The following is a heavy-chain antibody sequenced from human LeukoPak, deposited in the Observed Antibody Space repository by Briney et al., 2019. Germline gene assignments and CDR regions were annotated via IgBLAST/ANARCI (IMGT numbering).Heavy chain of an antibody. J-gene: IGHJ4*02. D-gene: IGHD6-13*01. CDR2: TSGVTT. CDR3: AKARDSAAAGTDY. Sequence: GGSLRLSCAASGFTFSNYAVSWVRQAPGKGLEWVSTTSGVTTYYADSVKGRFTIPRDNSMNTLYLQMDSLRAEDTAVYYCAKARDSAAAGTDYWGQGTLVTVSS. CDR1: GFTFSNYA. V-gene: IGHV3-23*01.